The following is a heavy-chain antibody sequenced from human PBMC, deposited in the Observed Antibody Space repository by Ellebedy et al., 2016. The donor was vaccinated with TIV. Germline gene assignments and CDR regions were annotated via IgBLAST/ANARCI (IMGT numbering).Heavy chain of an antibody. CDR1: GGSISSGGYY. CDR2: INHSGST. D-gene: IGHD1-7*01. J-gene: IGHJ5*02. Sequence: SETLSLXXTVSGGSISSGGYYWSWIRQHPGKGLEWIGEINHSGSTNYNPSLKSRVTISVDTSKNQFSLKLSSVTAADTAVYYCATVHAITGTYNWFNPWGQGTLVTVSS. V-gene: IGHV4-39*07. CDR3: ATVHAITGTYNWFNP.